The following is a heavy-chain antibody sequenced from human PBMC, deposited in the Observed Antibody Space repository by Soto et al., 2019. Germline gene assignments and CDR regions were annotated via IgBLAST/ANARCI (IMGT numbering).Heavy chain of an antibody. D-gene: IGHD6-13*01. V-gene: IGHV2-5*02. CDR3: AHCVGAGNSCYFDY. J-gene: IGHJ4*02. CDR1: GFSLTTSYMG. CDR2: IYWDDDK. Sequence: QITLKESGPTLVKPTQTLTLTCTFSGFSLTTSYMGVGWVRQPPGKALEWLALIYWDDDKRYSPSLKSRLTITKDTSKNQVVLTMTNMDPVDTATYYCAHCVGAGNSCYFDYWGQGTLVTVSS.